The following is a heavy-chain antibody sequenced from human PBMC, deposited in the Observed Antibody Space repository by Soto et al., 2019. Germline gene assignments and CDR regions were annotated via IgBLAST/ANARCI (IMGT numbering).Heavy chain of an antibody. J-gene: IGHJ6*03. Sequence: ASVKVSCKASGYTFTSYAMHWVRQAPGQRLEWMGWINAGNGNTKYSQKFQGRVTITRDTSASTAYMELSSLRSEDTAVYYCARDKLVVPAAETGGYYYYMDVWGKGTTVTVSS. CDR3: ARDKLVVPAAETGGYYYYMDV. D-gene: IGHD2-2*01. CDR1: GYTFTSYA. CDR2: INAGNGNT. V-gene: IGHV1-3*01.